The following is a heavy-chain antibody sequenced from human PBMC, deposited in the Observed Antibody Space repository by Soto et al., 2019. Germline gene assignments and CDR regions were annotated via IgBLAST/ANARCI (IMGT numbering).Heavy chain of an antibody. CDR1: GGSISSYY. J-gene: IGHJ5*02. V-gene: IGHV4-59*01. CDR2: IYYSGST. D-gene: IGHD2-2*01. CDR3: ARGIVDVVVPAALFDT. Sequence: SETLSLTCTVSGGSISSYYWSWIRQPPGKGLEWIGYIYYSGSTNYNPSLKSRVTISVDTSKNQFSLKLSSVTAADTAVYYCARGIVDVVVPAALFDTWGQGTLLTVSS.